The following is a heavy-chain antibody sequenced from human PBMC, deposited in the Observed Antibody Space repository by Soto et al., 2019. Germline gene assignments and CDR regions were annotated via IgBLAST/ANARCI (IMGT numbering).Heavy chain of an antibody. D-gene: IGHD3-22*01. V-gene: IGHV3-33*01. Sequence: GGSLRLSCAASGFTFSSYGMHWVRQAPGKGLEWVAVIWYDGSNKYYADSVKGRFTISRDNSKNTLYLQMNSLRVEDTAVYYCARDRQSSGHYSDYWGQGTLVTVSS. CDR1: GFTFSSYG. J-gene: IGHJ4*02. CDR2: IWYDGSNK. CDR3: ARDRQSSGHYSDY.